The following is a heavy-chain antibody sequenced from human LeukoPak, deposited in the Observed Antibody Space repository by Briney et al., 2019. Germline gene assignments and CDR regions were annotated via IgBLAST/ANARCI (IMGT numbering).Heavy chain of an antibody. Sequence: SGGSLRLSCAASGFTFSSSVVSWVRQAPGKGLEWVSSITGSGDNTYYADSVKGRFTISRDSSKNTLYLQMNSLRAEDTAVYYCAKWVAVITSYFDYWGQGTLVTVSS. J-gene: IGHJ4*02. D-gene: IGHD3-10*01. CDR2: ITGSGDNT. CDR3: AKWVAVITSYFDY. V-gene: IGHV3-23*01. CDR1: GFTFSSSV.